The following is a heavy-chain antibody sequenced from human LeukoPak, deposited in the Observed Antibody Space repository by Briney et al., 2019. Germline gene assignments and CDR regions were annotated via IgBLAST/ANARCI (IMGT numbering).Heavy chain of an antibody. CDR1: GFTFSNYW. D-gene: IGHD5-24*01. CDR2: INSDGSST. CDR3: ARGTGYNLGDY. V-gene: IGHV3-74*01. J-gene: IGHJ4*02. Sequence: AGSLRLSCAASGFTFSNYWMHWVRQAPGKGLVWVSRINSDGSSTTYADSVKGRFTISRDNARSTLYLQMNSLRAEDTAVYYCARGTGYNLGDYWGQGTLVTVSS.